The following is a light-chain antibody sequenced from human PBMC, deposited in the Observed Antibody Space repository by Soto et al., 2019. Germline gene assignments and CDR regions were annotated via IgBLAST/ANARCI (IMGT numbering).Light chain of an antibody. V-gene: IGKV1-17*01. Sequence: IQMTQSPPSLSATLGDRVTITCRASRSISDCLNWYKQKPGEAPELLIYAASTLQSGVPSRFSGSGSGTEFTLTISSLQPEDFATYYCLQHNTYPWTFGQGTKVDIK. J-gene: IGKJ1*01. CDR2: AAS. CDR1: RSISDC. CDR3: LQHNTYPWT.